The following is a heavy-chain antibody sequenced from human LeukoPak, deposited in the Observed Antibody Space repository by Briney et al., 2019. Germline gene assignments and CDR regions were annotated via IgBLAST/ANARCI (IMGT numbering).Heavy chain of an antibody. CDR1: GDSISSYY. J-gene: IGHJ5*02. Sequence: SETLSLTCSVSGDSISSYYWSWIRQPPGKGLEWIGYIYYSGSTNYNPSLKSRVTMSVDTSKNQFSLKLSSVTAADTAVYYCARYNYDFWSGYSKWFDPWGQGTLVTVSS. CDR2: IYYSGST. V-gene: IGHV4-59*01. CDR3: ARYNYDFWSGYSKWFDP. D-gene: IGHD3-3*01.